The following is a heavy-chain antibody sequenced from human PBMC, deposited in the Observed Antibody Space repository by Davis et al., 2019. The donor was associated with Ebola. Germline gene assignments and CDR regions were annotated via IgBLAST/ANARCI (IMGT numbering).Heavy chain of an antibody. D-gene: IGHD5-24*01. CDR1: GFTSSSYA. J-gene: IGHJ6*02. CDR3: ARDWPSRDGYIHYGMDV. CDR2: ISYDGSNK. V-gene: IGHV3-30-3*01. Sequence: PGGSLRLSCAASGFTSSSYAMHWVRQAPGKGLEWVAVISYDGSNKYYADSVKGRFTISRDNSKNTLYLQMNSLRAEDTAVYYCARDWPSRDGYIHYGMDVWGQGTTVTVSS.